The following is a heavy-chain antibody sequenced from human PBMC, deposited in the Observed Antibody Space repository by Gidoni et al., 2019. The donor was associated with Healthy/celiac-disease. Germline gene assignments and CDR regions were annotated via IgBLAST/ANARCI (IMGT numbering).Heavy chain of an antibody. CDR2: ISWNSGSI. V-gene: IGHV3-9*01. CDR3: AKDMYSSSWSFAFDI. D-gene: IGHD6-13*01. J-gene: IGHJ3*02. Sequence: EVQLVESGGGLVQPGRSLRLSCAASGFTFDDYAMHWVRQAPGKGLEWVSGISWNSGSIGYADSVKGRFTISRDNAKNSLYLQMNSLRAEDTALYYCAKDMYSSSWSFAFDIWGQGTMVTVSS. CDR1: GFTFDDYA.